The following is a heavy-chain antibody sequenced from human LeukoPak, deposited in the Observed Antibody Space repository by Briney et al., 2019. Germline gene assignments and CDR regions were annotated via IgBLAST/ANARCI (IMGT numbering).Heavy chain of an antibody. J-gene: IGHJ4*02. CDR1: GFTFSSYN. CDR3: ARAHSSSSGSVSDF. V-gene: IGHV3-48*02. D-gene: IGHD6-6*01. CDR2: ISSSSSTI. Sequence: GGSLRLSCTASGFTFSSYNMNWVRQAPGKGLEWVSYISSSSSTIYYADSVKGRFTISRDNAKNSLYVQMNSLRDEDTAVYYCARAHSSSSGSVSDFWGQGTLVTVSS.